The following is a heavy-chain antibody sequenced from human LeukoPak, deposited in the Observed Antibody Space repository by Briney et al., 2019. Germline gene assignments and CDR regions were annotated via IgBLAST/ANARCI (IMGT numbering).Heavy chain of an antibody. V-gene: IGHV1-18*01. J-gene: IGHJ4*02. D-gene: IGHD1-26*01. CDR3: ALSGSYAPFDY. CDR2: ISAYNGNT. Sequence: ASVKVSCKASGYTFTSYGISWVRQAPGQGLEWMGWISAYNGNTNYAQKLQGRVTMTTDTSTSTASMELRSLRSDDTAVYYCALSGSYAPFDYWGQGNLVTVSS. CDR1: GYTFTSYG.